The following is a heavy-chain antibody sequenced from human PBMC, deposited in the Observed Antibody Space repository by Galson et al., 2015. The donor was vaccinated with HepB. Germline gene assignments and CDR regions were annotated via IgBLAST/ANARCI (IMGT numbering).Heavy chain of an antibody. Sequence: LSLTCTVSGGSISDFYWSWIRQPPGKGLEWIGYIFYSGRTNYNPSLEDRVTMSLETSKSQFSLKLRSVTTADTAVYYCARGRVLQGEDDFDIWGQGTVVTVSS. D-gene: IGHD1-1*01. CDR3: ARGRVLQGEDDFDI. V-gene: IGHV4-59*01. CDR2: IFYSGRT. CDR1: GGSISDFY. J-gene: IGHJ3*02.